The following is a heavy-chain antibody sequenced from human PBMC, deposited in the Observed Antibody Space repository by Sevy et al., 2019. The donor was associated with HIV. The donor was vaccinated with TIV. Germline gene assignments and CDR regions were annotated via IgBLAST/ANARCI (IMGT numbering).Heavy chain of an antibody. D-gene: IGHD3-22*01. CDR1: GFTFSSYA. Sequence: GGSLRLSYAASGFTFSSYAMSWVRQAPGKGLEWVSAISGSGGSTYYADSVKGRFTISRDNSKNTLYLQMNSLRAEDTAVYYCAKDIRTMIVVVITGYAFDIWGQGTMVTVSS. V-gene: IGHV3-23*01. J-gene: IGHJ3*02. CDR3: AKDIRTMIVVVITGYAFDI. CDR2: ISGSGGST.